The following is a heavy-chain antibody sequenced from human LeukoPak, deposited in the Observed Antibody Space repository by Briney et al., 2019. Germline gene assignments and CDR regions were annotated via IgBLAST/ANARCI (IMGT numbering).Heavy chain of an antibody. CDR3: AKNRGNYYYFDY. CDR2: VSGSGEST. D-gene: IGHD4-11*01. V-gene: IGHV3-23*01. CDR1: GFSFSSYA. Sequence: GGSLRLSCAATGFSFSSYAMSWVRQAPGKGLEWVSAVSGSGESTYYADSVKDRFTISRDNSKNTLYLQMNSLGAEDTAVYYCAKNRGNYYYFDYWGQGTLVTVSS. J-gene: IGHJ4*02.